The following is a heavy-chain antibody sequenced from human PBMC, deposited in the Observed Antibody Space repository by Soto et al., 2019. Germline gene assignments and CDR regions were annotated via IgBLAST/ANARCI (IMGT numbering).Heavy chain of an antibody. CDR3: ARQRAVSGSSYWYFDL. Sequence: QVQLQESGPGLVKPSETLSLTCTVSGGSINSYYWSWIRQSPGKGPEWIGYIYSSGSTNYNPSLKSRVTISVDTSKNQFSLKLSSVAPADTPIYFCARQRAVSGSSYWYFDLWGRGTLVTVSS. J-gene: IGHJ2*01. CDR1: GGSINSYY. D-gene: IGHD6-19*01. V-gene: IGHV4-59*01. CDR2: IYSSGST.